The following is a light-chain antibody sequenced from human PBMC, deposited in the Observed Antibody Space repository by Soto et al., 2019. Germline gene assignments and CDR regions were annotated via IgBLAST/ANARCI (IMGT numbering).Light chain of an antibody. Sequence: EVVMTQSPPTLSVSLRDGATIXXRVSQSVSSNLASYQQKPGQPPRIIXIYASNRATGILARFSGSRSGRDFTLTIISLEPEDYAVYYYQQRSHWPRITCGQGTRLDIK. CDR2: YAS. J-gene: IGKJ5*01. V-gene: IGKV3-11*02. CDR3: QQRSHWPRIT. CDR1: QSVSSN.